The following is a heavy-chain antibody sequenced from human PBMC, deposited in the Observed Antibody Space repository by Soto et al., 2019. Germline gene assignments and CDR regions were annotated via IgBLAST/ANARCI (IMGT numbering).Heavy chain of an antibody. CDR1: GFPLSSYS. V-gene: IGHV3-30-3*01. J-gene: IGHJ4*02. Sequence: PGGSLSLSCAASGFPLSSYSIHWVRQAPGKGLDWVAVISYDGNTQFYGDSVKGRFIVSRDNSRNTLYLQLNNLQAEDTAVYYCAKVSRPSRISTPDFDYWGQGTLVTVSS. CDR3: AKVSRPSRISTPDFDY. CDR2: ISYDGNTQ.